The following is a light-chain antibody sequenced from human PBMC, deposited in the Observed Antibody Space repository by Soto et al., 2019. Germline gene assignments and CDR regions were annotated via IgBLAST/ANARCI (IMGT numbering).Light chain of an antibody. CDR1: HSVSSTY. CDR2: GAS. Sequence: EIVLTQSPGTLSLSPGERATLSCRASHSVSSTYLAWYQQKPGQAPRLLIYGASSRATGIPDRFSGSGSGTDFTLTLRRLEPEDFAVYYCQQYGSSPPYTFGQGTKLEIK. V-gene: IGKV3-20*01. J-gene: IGKJ2*01. CDR3: QQYGSSPPYT.